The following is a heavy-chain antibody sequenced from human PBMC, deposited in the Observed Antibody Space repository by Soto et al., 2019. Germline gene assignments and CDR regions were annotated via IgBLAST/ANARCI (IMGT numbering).Heavy chain of an antibody. CDR2: IYPGDSDT. D-gene: IGHD3-3*01. CDR1: GYSFTSYW. V-gene: IGHV5-51*01. Sequence: GESLKISCKGSGYSFTSYWIGWVRQMPGKGLEWMGIIYPGDSDTRYSPSFQGQVTISADKSISTAYLQWSSLKASDTAMYYCARHGGVRDFWSGPYYYGMDVWGQGTTVTVSS. CDR3: ARHGGVRDFWSGPYYYGMDV. J-gene: IGHJ6*02.